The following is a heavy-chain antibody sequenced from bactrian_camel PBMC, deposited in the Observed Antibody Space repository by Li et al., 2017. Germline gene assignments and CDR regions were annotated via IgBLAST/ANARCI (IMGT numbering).Heavy chain of an antibody. J-gene: IGHJ4*01. Sequence: HVQLVESGGGSVQAGGSARLSCVASGYSSTSHCMGWFRQAPGSEREALVVTGRDGSTTYLADSVKGRFTFSRDNAKNTLYLQMNSLETEDTGVYYCAKARSPYDYCSGSWCYDSQPGQGTQVTVS. V-gene: IGHV3S1*01. CDR1: GYSSTSHC. CDR2: TGRDGSTT. D-gene: IGHD3*01.